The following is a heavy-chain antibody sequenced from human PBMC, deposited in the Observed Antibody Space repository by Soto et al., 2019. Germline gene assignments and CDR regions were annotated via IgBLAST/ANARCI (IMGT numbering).Heavy chain of an antibody. CDR1: GGSISSYY. CDR2: IYYSGST. V-gene: IGHV4-59*08. Sequence: SETLSLTCTVSGGSISSYYWSWIRQPPGKGLEWIGYIYYSGSTNYNPSLKSRVTISVDTSKNQFSLKLSSVTAADTAVYYCARQEYYDFWSGPIYMDVWGKGTTVTVSS. CDR3: ARQEYYDFWSGPIYMDV. D-gene: IGHD3-3*01. J-gene: IGHJ6*03.